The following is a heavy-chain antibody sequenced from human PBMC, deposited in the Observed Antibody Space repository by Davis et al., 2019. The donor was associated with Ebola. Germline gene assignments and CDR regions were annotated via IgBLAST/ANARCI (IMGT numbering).Heavy chain of an antibody. J-gene: IGHJ4*02. V-gene: IGHV3-49*04. CDR3: TPDIVVAN. D-gene: IGHD2-15*01. CDR2: IRSKAYGGTT. Sequence: GESLKISCAASGFTFDDYAMHWVRQAPGKGLEWVGFIRSKAYGGTTEYAASVKGRFTISRDDSKSIAYLQMNSLKTEDTAVYYCTPDIVVANWGQGTLVTVSS. CDR1: GFTFDDYA.